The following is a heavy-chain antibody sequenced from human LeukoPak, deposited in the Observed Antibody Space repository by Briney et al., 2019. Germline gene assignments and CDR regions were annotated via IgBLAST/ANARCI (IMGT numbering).Heavy chain of an antibody. V-gene: IGHV3-53*01. Sequence: GGSLRLSCAASGFTVSSNYMSWVRQAPGKGLEWVSVIYSSGSTYYADSVKGRFTISRDNSKNTLYLQMNSLRAEDTAVYYCARMLTRYYYDSSGYPLDYWGQGTLVTVSS. CDR3: ARMLTRYYYDSSGYPLDY. CDR1: GFTVSSNY. CDR2: IYSSGST. J-gene: IGHJ4*02. D-gene: IGHD3-22*01.